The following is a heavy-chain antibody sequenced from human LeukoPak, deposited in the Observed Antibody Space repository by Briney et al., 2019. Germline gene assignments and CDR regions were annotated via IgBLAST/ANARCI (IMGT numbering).Heavy chain of an antibody. D-gene: IGHD2/OR15-2a*01. CDR2: ISRGSTKI. CDR3: MRVSPLTFYYYMDV. CDR1: QFTFDYHD. Sequence: GGSLRLSCAASQFTFDYHDMNWVRQAPGKGLEWVSSISRGSTKITYADSVKGRFTISRDNAKNSLYLQMNSLRVEDTAVYYCMRVSPLTFYYYMDVWGKGTTVTVSS. V-gene: IGHV3-21*01. J-gene: IGHJ6*03.